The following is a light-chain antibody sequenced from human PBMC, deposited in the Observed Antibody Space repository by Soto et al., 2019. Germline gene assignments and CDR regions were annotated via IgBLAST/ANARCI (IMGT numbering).Light chain of an antibody. Sequence: VMTQALYSLAGSLAPRAHIYCKSSQSVLSTSNNKNYLAWFQQKPGQPPKLVIYWASVRASGVPDRFSGSGSGTDFTLTISSLQAEDVAVYYCQQYHSDPITFGQGTRLEIK. V-gene: IGKV4-1*01. J-gene: IGKJ5*01. CDR3: QQYHSDPIT. CDR1: QSVLSTSNNKNY. CDR2: WAS.